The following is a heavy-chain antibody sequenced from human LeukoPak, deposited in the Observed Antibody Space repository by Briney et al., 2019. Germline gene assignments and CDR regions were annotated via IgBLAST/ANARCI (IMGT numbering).Heavy chain of an antibody. CDR3: ARGSSGWYWWSY. CDR2: INWNGGST. J-gene: IGHJ4*02. Sequence: PGGSLRLSCAASGFTFSSYWMHWVRQAPGKGLEWVSGINWNGGSTGYADSVKGRFTISRDNAKNSLYLQMNSLRAEDTALYYCARGSSGWYWWSYWGQGTLVTVSS. V-gene: IGHV3-20*04. CDR1: GFTFSSYW. D-gene: IGHD6-19*01.